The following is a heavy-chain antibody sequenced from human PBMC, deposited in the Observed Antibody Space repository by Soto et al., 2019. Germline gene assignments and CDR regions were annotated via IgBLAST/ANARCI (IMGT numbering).Heavy chain of an antibody. CDR3: ARHGTYYYDRSGS. D-gene: IGHD3-22*01. V-gene: IGHV5-10-1*01. Sequence: GESLKISCKGSGYSFTSYWISWVRQMPGKGLEWMGRIDPSDSYNNYSTSFQGHVTISADKSISTAYLQWSSLKTSDTAMYYCARHGTYYYDRSGSWGQGTLVTVSS. CDR2: IDPSDSYN. CDR1: GYSFTSYW. J-gene: IGHJ4*02.